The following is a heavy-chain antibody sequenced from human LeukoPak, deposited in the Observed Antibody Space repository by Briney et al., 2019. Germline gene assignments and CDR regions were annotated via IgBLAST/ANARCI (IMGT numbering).Heavy chain of an antibody. CDR2: ISWNSGSI. CDR3: AKDEGALVPYYFDY. Sequence: GGSLRLSCAASGFTFDDYAMHWVRQAPGKGLEWVSGISWNSGSIVYADSVKGRFTISRDNSKNTLYLQMNSLRAEDTAAYYCAKDEGALVPYYFDYWGQGTLVTVSS. D-gene: IGHD1-26*01. CDR1: GFTFDDYA. V-gene: IGHV3-9*01. J-gene: IGHJ4*02.